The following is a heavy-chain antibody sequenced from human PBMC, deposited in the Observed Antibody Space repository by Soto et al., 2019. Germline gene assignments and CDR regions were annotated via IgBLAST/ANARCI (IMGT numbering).Heavy chain of an antibody. Sequence: ASVKVSCKASGYTFTSYAMHWVRQAPGQRLEWMGWINAGNGNTKYSQKFQGRVTITTDKSASTAYMELSSLRSEDTAVYYCARAKSGHYFVSWGQGTLVTVSS. J-gene: IGHJ4*02. CDR1: GYTFTSYA. CDR2: INAGNGNT. V-gene: IGHV1-3*01. D-gene: IGHD6-25*01. CDR3: ARAKSGHYFVS.